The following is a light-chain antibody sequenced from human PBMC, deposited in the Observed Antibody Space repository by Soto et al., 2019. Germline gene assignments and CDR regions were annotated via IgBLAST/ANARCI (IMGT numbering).Light chain of an antibody. CDR2: GAS. CDR3: QQYNLWSLT. Sequence: EIVMTQSPDTLSVSPGERATLSCRTSQSISTYLAWYQLTPGQAPRLLIYGASTRATGIPGRFSGSGSETDFTLTISSLQSEDFAVYYCQQYNLWSLTFGGGTKVEIK. J-gene: IGKJ4*01. V-gene: IGKV3-15*01. CDR1: QSISTY.